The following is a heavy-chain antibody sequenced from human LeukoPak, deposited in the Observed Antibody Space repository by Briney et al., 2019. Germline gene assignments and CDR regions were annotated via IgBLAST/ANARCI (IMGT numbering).Heavy chain of an antibody. V-gene: IGHV4-61*02. Sequence: SETLSLTCTVSGGSISSGSYYWSWIRQPAGKGLEWIGRIYTSGSTNYNPSLKSRVTISVDTSKNQFSLKLSSVTAADTAVYYCARETYDSSGYYSLRYYFDYWGQGTLVTVSS. D-gene: IGHD3-22*01. J-gene: IGHJ4*02. CDR2: IYTSGST. CDR3: ARETYDSSGYYSLRYYFDY. CDR1: GGSISSGSYY.